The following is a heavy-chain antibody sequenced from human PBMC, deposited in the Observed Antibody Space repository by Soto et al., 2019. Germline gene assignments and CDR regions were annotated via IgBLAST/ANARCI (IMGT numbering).Heavy chain of an antibody. J-gene: IGHJ6*03. Sequence: ASVKVSCKASGGTFSSYAISWVRQAPGQGLEWMGGIIPIFGTANYAQKFQGRVTITADESTSTAYMELSSLRSEDTAVYYCARGRKGGDYYYMDVWGKGTTVTVSS. CDR2: IIPIFGTA. CDR1: GGTFSSYA. CDR3: ARGRKGGDYYYMDV. D-gene: IGHD1-26*01. V-gene: IGHV1-69*13.